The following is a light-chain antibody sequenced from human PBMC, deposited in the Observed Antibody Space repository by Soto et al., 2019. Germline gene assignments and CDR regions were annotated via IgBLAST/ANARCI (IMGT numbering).Light chain of an antibody. V-gene: IGKV1-12*01. CDR2: GAS. J-gene: IGKJ4*01. CDR3: QQANSFPLT. Sequence: DIQMTQSPSSMSASVGDRVTITCRASQGVRSYLAWYQHKPGKAPKLLIYGASRLQSGVPSRFSGSGSGTDFTLTINSLQPEDFATYYCQQANSFPLTFGGGTKVEIK. CDR1: QGVRSY.